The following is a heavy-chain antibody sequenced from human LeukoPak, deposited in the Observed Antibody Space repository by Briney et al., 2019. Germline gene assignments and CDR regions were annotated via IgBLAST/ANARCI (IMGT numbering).Heavy chain of an antibody. CDR1: GFIFSSYW. CDR2: IKQDGSEK. V-gene: IGHV3-7*04. D-gene: IGHD3-10*01. Sequence: GGSLRLSCAAYGFIFSSYWMSWVRQAPGKGLEWVANIKQDGSEKYYVDSVKGRFTISRDNAKNSLYLQMNSLRAEDTAVYYCARDREIYGSGSKTFDYWGQGTLVTVSS. J-gene: IGHJ4*02. CDR3: ARDREIYGSGSKTFDY.